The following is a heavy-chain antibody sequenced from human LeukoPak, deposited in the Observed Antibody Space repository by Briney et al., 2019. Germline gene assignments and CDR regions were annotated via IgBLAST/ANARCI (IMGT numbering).Heavy chain of an antibody. V-gene: IGHV1-69*05. D-gene: IGHD3-10*01. CDR3: ARGITMVRGAQRYYFDY. J-gene: IGHJ4*02. CDR1: GGTFSSYA. CDR2: IIPIFGTA. Sequence: PVKVSCKASGGTFSSYAISWVRQAPRQGLEWMGGIIPIFGTANYAQKFQGRVTITTDESTSTAYMELSSLRSEDTAVYYCARGITMVRGAQRYYFDYWGQGTLVTVSS.